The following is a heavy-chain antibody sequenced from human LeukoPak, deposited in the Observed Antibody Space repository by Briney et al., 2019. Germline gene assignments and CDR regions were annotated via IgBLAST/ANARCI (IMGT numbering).Heavy chain of an antibody. CDR1: GFTFSGYR. V-gene: IGHV3-7*01. CDR2: IKQDGYEK. J-gene: IGHJ4*02. Sequence: PGGSLRLSCAASGFTFSGYRMSWVRQTPEKGLEWVANIKQDGYEKYYVDSVKGRFTISRDNAKNSLYLQMNGLRADGTAIYYCARDKIVGPTTLDYWGQGTLVTVSS. CDR3: ARDKIVGPTTLDY. D-gene: IGHD1-26*01.